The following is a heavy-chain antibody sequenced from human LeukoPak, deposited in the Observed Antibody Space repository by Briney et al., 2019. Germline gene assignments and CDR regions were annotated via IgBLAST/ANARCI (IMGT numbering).Heavy chain of an antibody. CDR2: IYSGGST. CDR1: GFTVSSNY. CDR3: AKSGPLYGEWGGGASIDY. D-gene: IGHD4-17*01. J-gene: IGHJ4*02. V-gene: IGHV3-53*01. Sequence: GGSLRLSCAASGFTVSSNYMSWVRQAPGKGLEWVSVIYSGGSTYYADSVKGRFTISRDNSKNTLYLQMNSLRAEDTAVYYCAKSGPLYGEWGGGASIDYWGQGTLVTVSS.